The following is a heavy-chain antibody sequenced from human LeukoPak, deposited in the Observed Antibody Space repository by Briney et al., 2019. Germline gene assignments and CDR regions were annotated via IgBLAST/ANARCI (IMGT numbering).Heavy chain of an antibody. CDR3: AKVTVTVAATGDY. Sequence: PGGSLRLSCAASGFIFSNYDMSWVRQAPGKGLGWVSAISGSGGSTYYADSVKGRFTISRDNSKNTLYLQMNSLRAEDTAVYYCAKVTVTVAATGDYWGQGTLVTVSS. CDR1: GFIFSNYD. CDR2: ISGSGGST. J-gene: IGHJ4*02. V-gene: IGHV3-23*01. D-gene: IGHD6-19*01.